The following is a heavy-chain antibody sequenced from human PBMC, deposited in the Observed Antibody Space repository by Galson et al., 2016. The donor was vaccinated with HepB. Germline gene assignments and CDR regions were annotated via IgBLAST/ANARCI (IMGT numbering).Heavy chain of an antibody. CDR2: IYHSGST. V-gene: IGHV4-31*03. J-gene: IGHJ6*02. Sequence: TLSLTCTISGASISSDGYYWNWIRQHPGKSLEWIGCIYHSGSTYYNTSLKSRLIISVDKSKNEFSLKLSSVTAADTAVYYCARDRLVRQRPRSRRCLDYYGLDVWGQGTTVTVSS. CDR3: ARDRLVRQRPRSRRCLDYYGLDV. D-gene: IGHD3-16*01. CDR1: GASISSDGYY.